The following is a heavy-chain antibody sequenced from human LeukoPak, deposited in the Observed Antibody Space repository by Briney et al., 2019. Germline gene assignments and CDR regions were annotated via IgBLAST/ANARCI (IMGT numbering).Heavy chain of an antibody. CDR3: ARGLYGSPGDN. CDR1: GFTFSNFS. J-gene: IGHJ4*02. V-gene: IGHV3-74*01. CDR2: INSDGSRT. Sequence: PGGSLRLSCGASGFTFSNFSMDWVRHVPRKGLGWVSRINSDGSRTSYADSVKGRFTISRDNAKNTLYLQMNSLRAEDTAVYYCARGLYGSPGDNWGEGTLVSVSS. D-gene: IGHD1-26*01.